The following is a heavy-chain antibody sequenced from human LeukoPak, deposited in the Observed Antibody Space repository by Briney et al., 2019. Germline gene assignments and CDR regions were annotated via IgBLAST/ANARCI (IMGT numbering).Heavy chain of an antibody. CDR1: GGTFSSYA. Sequence: VASVKVSCTASGGTFSSYAISWVRQAPGQGLEWMGGIIPNFGTANYAQKFQGRVTITADESTSTAYMELSSLRSEDTAVYYCARHPGIAVAGLDYWGQGTLVTVSS. CDR3: ARHPGIAVAGLDY. V-gene: IGHV1-69*01. D-gene: IGHD6-19*01. CDR2: IIPNFGTA. J-gene: IGHJ4*02.